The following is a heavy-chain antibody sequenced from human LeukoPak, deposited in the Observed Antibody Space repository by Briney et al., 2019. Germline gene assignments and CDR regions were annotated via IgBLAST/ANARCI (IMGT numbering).Heavy chain of an antibody. Sequence: GASVKVSCKTSGYTFTDYDITWVRQAPGQGLEWMGRVSPYNGNTYYSQRFQDRVTITKDTSTGTVYMDLRNLRTDDTAMYYCARSPDILTGENFDYWGQGTLVTVSS. V-gene: IGHV1-18*01. CDR1: GYTFTDYD. J-gene: IGHJ4*02. D-gene: IGHD3-9*01. CDR2: VSPYNGNT. CDR3: ARSPDILTGENFDY.